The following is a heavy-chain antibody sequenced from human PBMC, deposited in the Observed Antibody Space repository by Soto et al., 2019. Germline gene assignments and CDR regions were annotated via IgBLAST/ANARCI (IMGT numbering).Heavy chain of an antibody. CDR1: GYTFTNYY. CDR3: ARGYHDNSGSLTFDY. D-gene: IGHD3-22*01. CDR2: INPSGGST. J-gene: IGHJ4*02. V-gene: IGHV1-46*01. Sequence: QVQLVQSGAEVKKPGASVKVSCKASGYTFTNYYMHWVRQAPGQGLEWMGIINPSGGSTSYAQEFQGRVTMTRDTSTSTVSMELSSLRSEDTAVYYCARGYHDNSGSLTFDYWGQGTLVTISS.